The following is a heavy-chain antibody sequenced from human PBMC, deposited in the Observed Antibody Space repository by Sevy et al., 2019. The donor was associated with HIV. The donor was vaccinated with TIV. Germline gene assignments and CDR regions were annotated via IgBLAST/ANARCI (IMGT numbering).Heavy chain of an antibody. CDR2: ISSSANDI. J-gene: IGHJ5*02. CDR3: AREGLGGFYSSLDR. D-gene: IGHD3-22*01. V-gene: IGHV3-48*03. CDR1: GFTFTTYD. Sequence: GGSLRLSCAASGFTFTTYDMTWVRQAPGKGLEWISYISSSANDIKYADSVKGRFTISRDNARNSLYLAMSSLRAEDTAVYYCAREGLGGFYSSLDRWGQGTLVTVSS.